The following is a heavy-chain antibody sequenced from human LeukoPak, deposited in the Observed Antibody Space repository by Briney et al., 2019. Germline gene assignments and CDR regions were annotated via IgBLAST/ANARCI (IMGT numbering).Heavy chain of an antibody. CDR1: GYTFTGYY. D-gene: IGHD2-2*02. CDR2: INPNSGGT. J-gene: IGHJ5*02. Sequence: ASVKVSCKASGYTFTGYYMHWVRQAPGQGLEWMGWINPNSGGTNYAQKFQGRVTMTRDTSISTAYMELSRLRSDDTAVYYCARARDRTCSSTSCYTGPPWFDPWGQGTLATVSS. V-gene: IGHV1-2*02. CDR3: ARARDRTCSSTSCYTGPPWFDP.